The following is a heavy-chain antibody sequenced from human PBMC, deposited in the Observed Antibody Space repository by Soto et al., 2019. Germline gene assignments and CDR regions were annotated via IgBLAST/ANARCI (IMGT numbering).Heavy chain of an antibody. CDR2: IKEDGSEI. D-gene: IGHD3-16*01. V-gene: IGHV3-7*01. Sequence: GGSLRLSCAVSEFNVMSYWMSWVRQAPGKGLEWVASIKEDGSEIYYLQSVRGRFTISRDSAGNALHLAMNYLSAEDTGVYFCARDIGFDYVNWGQGTPVTVS. J-gene: IGHJ4*02. CDR1: EFNVMSYW. CDR3: ARDIGFDYVN.